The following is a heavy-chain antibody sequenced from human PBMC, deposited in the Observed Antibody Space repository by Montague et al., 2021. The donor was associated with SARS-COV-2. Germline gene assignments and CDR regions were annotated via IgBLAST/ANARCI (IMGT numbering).Heavy chain of an antibody. CDR3: ARGSGWMGNAFDI. J-gene: IGHJ3*02. CDR1: GGSISSYY. D-gene: IGHD6-19*01. V-gene: IGHV4-59*01. CDR2: IYYSGST. Sequence: SETLSLTCTVSGGSISSYYWGWIRQPPGKGLEWIGYIYYSGSTNYNPSLKSRVTISVDMSKNQFSLKLSSVTAADTAVYYCARGSGWMGNAFDIWGQGTMVTVSS.